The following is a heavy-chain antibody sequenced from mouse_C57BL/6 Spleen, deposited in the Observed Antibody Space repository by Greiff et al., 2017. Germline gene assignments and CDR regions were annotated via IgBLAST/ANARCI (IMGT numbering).Heavy chain of an antibody. CDR3: ARFGSSYAMGY. D-gene: IGHD1-1*01. CDR1: GYAFTNYL. V-gene: IGHV1-54*01. Sequence: QVQLQQSGAELVRPGTSVKVSCKASGYAFTNYLIEWVKQRPGQGLEWIGVINPGRGGTNYNEKFKGKATLTADKSSSTAYMQLSSLTSEDSAVYFCARFGSSYAMGYWGQGTSVTVSS. CDR2: INPGRGGT. J-gene: IGHJ4*01.